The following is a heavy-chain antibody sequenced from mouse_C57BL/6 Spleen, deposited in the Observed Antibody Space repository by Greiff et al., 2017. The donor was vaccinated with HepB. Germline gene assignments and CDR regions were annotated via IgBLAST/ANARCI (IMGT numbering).Heavy chain of an antibody. CDR2: IYPSDSET. Sequence: QVQLQQPGAELVRPGSSVKLSCKASGYTFTSYWMDWVKQRPGQGLEWIGNIYPSDSETHYNQKFKDKATLTVDKSSSTAYMQLSSLTSEDSAVYDCAKLGPGGYWGQGTTLTVSS. D-gene: IGHD4-1*01. CDR3: AKLGPGGY. CDR1: GYTFTSYW. J-gene: IGHJ2*01. V-gene: IGHV1-61*01.